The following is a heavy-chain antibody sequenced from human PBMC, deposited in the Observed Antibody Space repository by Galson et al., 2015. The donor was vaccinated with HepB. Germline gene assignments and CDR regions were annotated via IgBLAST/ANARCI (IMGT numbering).Heavy chain of an antibody. D-gene: IGHD3-16*01. V-gene: IGHV3-30-3*01. CDR2: ISYDGSNK. Sequence: SLRLSCAASGFTFSSYAMHWVRQAPGKGLEWVAVISYDGSNKYYADSVKGRFTISRDNSKNTLYLQMNSLRAEDTAVYYCARTTWGRTSSYFDYWGQGTLVTVSS. J-gene: IGHJ4*02. CDR3: ARTTWGRTSSYFDY. CDR1: GFTFSSYA.